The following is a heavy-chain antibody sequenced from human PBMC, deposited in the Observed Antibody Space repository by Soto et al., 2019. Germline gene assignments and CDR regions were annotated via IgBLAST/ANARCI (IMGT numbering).Heavy chain of an antibody. CDR1: GFTFSGSA. CDR3: TRGDSSSWDFNFDY. D-gene: IGHD6-13*01. CDR2: IRSKANSYAT. Sequence: EVQLVESGGGLVQPGGSLKLSCAASGFTFSGSAMHWVRQASGKGLEWVGRIRSKANSYATAYAASVKGRFTISRDDSKNTAYLQMNSLKNEDTAVYYCTRGDSSSWDFNFDYWGQGTLVTVSS. J-gene: IGHJ4*02. V-gene: IGHV3-73*02.